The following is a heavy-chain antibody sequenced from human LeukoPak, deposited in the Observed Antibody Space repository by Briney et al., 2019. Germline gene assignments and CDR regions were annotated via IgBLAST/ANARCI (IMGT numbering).Heavy chain of an antibody. J-gene: IGHJ4*02. V-gene: IGHV4-39*07. CDR3: ARLSGAPIRHPIYHFDY. D-gene: IGHD2-2*02. CDR2: IYHSGST. Sequence: SETLSLTCTVSGGSISSGDYYWSWIRQPPGKGLEWIGNIYHSGSTYKNPSLKSRVTISLDTSKNQFSLNLSSVTAADTAMYYCARLSGAPIRHPIYHFDYWGQGTLVTVSS. CDR1: GGSISSGDYY.